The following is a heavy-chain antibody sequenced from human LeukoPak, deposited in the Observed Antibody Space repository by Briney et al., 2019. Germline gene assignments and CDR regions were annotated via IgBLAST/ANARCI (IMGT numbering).Heavy chain of an antibody. V-gene: IGHV4-34*01. CDR2: INHSGST. J-gene: IGHJ4*02. D-gene: IGHD6-6*01. Sequence: KPSETLSLTCAVYGGSFSGYYWSWIRQPPGKGLEWIGEINHSGSTNYNPSLKSRVTISVDTSKNQFSLKLSSVTAADTAVYYCARGNGSSSLIFDYWGQGTLVTVSS. CDR3: ARGNGSSSLIFDY. CDR1: GGSFSGYY.